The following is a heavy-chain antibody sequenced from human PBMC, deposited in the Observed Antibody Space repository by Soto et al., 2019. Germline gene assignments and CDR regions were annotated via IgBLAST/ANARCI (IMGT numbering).Heavy chain of an antibody. CDR1: GFTFSSYA. CDR3: ARVSMIVVVTGGYFDY. CDR2: ISYDGSNK. D-gene: IGHD3-22*01. Sequence: QVQLVESGGGVVQPGRSLRLSCAASGFTFSSYAMHWVRQAPGKGLEWVAVISYDGSNKYYADSVKGRFTISRDNSKNTLYLQMNSLRAEDTAVYYCARVSMIVVVTGGYFDYWGQGTLVTVSS. J-gene: IGHJ4*02. V-gene: IGHV3-30-3*01.